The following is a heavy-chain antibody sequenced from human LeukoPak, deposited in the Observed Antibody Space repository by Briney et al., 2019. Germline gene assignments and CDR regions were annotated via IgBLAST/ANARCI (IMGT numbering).Heavy chain of an antibody. D-gene: IGHD6-6*01. CDR3: ARGRVAARGNWFDP. CDR1: GYTFTSYD. V-gene: IGHV1-8*01. J-gene: IGHJ5*02. Sequence: ASVKVSCKASGYTFTSYDINWVRQATGQGLEWMGWMNPNSGNTGYAQKFQGRVTMTRNTSISTAYMELSSLRSEGTAVYYCARGRVAARGNWFDPWGQGTLVTVSS. CDR2: MNPNSGNT.